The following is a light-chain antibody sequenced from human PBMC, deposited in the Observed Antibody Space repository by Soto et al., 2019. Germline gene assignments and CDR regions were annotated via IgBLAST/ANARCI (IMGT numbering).Light chain of an antibody. J-gene: IGKJ4*01. Sequence: EIVMTQSPATLSVSPWEGATLSWRASQGIGDTLAWYQQKPGQTPRLLIYDTSIRAAGVPARFSGSRSGAEFTLTISSLQSEDFAVYYCQHYVTWPLTFGGGTKVDIK. CDR2: DTS. CDR3: QHYVTWPLT. CDR1: QGIGDT. V-gene: IGKV3-15*01.